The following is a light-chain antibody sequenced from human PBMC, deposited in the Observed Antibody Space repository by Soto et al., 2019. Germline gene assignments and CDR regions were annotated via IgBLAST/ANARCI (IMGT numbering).Light chain of an antibody. Sequence: EIVMTQSPVTLSVSPGERATLSCRASQSVGSNLAWYQQKPGQAPRLLIFGASTRATGIPARFSGSGSGTECTLIISSLQSEDFAVYYCQQYNNWNTFGGGTKVDMK. J-gene: IGKJ4*01. V-gene: IGKV3-15*01. CDR1: QSVGSN. CDR2: GAS. CDR3: QQYNNWNT.